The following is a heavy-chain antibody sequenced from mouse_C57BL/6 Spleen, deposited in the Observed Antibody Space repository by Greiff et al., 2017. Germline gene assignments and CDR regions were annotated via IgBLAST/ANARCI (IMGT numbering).Heavy chain of an antibody. CDR1: GFTFTDYY. CDR3: ARWGCWYFDV. CDR2: IRNKANGYTT. Sequence: EVMLVESGGGLVQPGGSLSLSCAASGFTFTDYYMSWVRQPPGKALEWLGFIRNKANGYTTEYSASVKGRFTISRDNSQSILYLQMNALRAEDSATYYCARWGCWYFDVWGTGTTVTVSS. J-gene: IGHJ1*03. V-gene: IGHV7-3*01.